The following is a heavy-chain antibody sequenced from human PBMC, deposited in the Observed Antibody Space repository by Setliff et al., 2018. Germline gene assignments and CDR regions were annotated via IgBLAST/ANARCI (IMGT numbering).Heavy chain of an antibody. Sequence: GSLRLSCAASGFTFSTYNMNWVRQAPGKGLEWVSYISFSSSTIYYADSVKGRFTISRDSAKNSLYLQMNSLRAEDTAVYYCARDHGELGQERRTHFFRHWGQGTLVTVSS. V-gene: IGHV3-48*01. CDR1: GFTFSTYN. CDR2: ISFSSSTI. J-gene: IGHJ1*01. D-gene: IGHD1-1*01. CDR3: ARDHGELGQERRTHFFRH.